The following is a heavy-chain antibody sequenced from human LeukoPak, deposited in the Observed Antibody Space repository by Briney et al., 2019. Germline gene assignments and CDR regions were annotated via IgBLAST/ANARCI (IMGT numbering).Heavy chain of an antibody. J-gene: IGHJ4*02. Sequence: PSETLSLTCAVYGGSFSGYYWSWIRQPPGKGLEWIGYINYSGNTDYNPSLKSRVTISVDTSKNQFSLKVISVTAADTAVYYCAREGRQDYVYFDYWGQGTLVTVSS. D-gene: IGHD4-17*01. V-gene: IGHV4-59*01. CDR2: INYSGNT. CDR3: AREGRQDYVYFDY. CDR1: GGSFSGYY.